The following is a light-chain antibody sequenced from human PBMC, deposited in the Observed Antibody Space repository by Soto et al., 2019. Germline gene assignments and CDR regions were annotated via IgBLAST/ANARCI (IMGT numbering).Light chain of an antibody. Sequence: IQMTQSPCSLSASVGDAVTITLRASQGIRNDLGWYQQKPGKAPKILIYAASSLQSGVPSRFSGSGSGTDVTLTISSLQTEDFATYYCQQSYSTLITFGQGTRLEIK. CDR2: AAS. CDR3: QQSYSTLIT. J-gene: IGKJ5*01. CDR1: QGIRND. V-gene: IGKV1-39*01.